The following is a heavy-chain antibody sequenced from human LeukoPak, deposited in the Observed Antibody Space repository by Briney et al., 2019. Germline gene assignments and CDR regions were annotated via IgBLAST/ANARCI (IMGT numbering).Heavy chain of an antibody. D-gene: IGHD2-2*01. J-gene: IGHJ4*02. CDR2: IYYSGST. Sequence: TCTVSGGSISSGDYYWSWIRQPPGTGLEWIGYIYYSGSTYYNPSLKSRVTISVDTSKNQFSLKLSSVTAADTAVYYCAAHIVVVPAATVDYWGQGTLVTVSS. CDR3: AAHIVVVPAATVDY. CDR1: GGSISSGDYY. V-gene: IGHV4-30-4*01.